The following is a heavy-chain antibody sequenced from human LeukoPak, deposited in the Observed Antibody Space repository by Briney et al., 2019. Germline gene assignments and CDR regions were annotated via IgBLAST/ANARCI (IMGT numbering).Heavy chain of an antibody. V-gene: IGHV3-23*01. CDR1: GFTFNSYA. D-gene: IGHD2-21*02. J-gene: IGHJ1*01. CDR2: ISGSGGST. CDR3: TSWGDATAEYFQR. Sequence: GGSLRLSCAASGFTFNSYALSWVRQAPGKGLEWVSTISGSGGSTYYADSVKGRFTISRDNSKNTLYLQMNSLRVEDTAVYYCTSWGDATAEYFQRWGQGTLVTVSS.